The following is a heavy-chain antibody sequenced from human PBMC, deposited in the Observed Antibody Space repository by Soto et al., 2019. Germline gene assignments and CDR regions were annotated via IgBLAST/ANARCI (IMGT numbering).Heavy chain of an antibody. J-gene: IGHJ5*02. CDR2: FYDSGST. Sequence: SETLSLTCAVSGGSISSGGYSWSWIRQPPGKGLEWIGYFYDSGSTYYNPSLKSRVTISVDRSKNQFSLKLNSVTAADTAVYYCARSGIAPSNWFDPWGQGTLVTVSS. CDR1: GGSISSGGYS. D-gene: IGHD6-25*01. V-gene: IGHV4-30-2*01. CDR3: ARSGIAPSNWFDP.